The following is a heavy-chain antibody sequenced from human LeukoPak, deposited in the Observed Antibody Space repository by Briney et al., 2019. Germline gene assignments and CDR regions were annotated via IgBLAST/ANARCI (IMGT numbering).Heavy chain of an antibody. Sequence: SETLSLTCTVSGYSISSNYHWGWIRQPPGKGLEWIATIYHSGSTYYNPSLKSRVTISVDTSKNQFSLKLSSVTAADTAVYYCARGSTGTNWFDPWGQGTLVTVSS. D-gene: IGHD1-1*01. CDR2: IYHSGST. J-gene: IGHJ5*02. CDR1: GYSISSNYH. V-gene: IGHV4-38-2*02. CDR3: ARGSTGTNWFDP.